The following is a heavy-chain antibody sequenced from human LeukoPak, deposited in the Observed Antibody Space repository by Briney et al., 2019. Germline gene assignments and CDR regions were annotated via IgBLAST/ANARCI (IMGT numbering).Heavy chain of an antibody. D-gene: IGHD1-26*01. CDR2: ISWNSGSI. V-gene: IGHV3-9*01. Sequence: GGSLRLSCAASGFTFSSYWMSWVRQAPGKGLEWVSGISWNSGSIGYADSVKGRFTISRDNAKNSLYLQMNSLRAEDTALYYCAKDASVGATYYFDYWGQGTLVTVSS. J-gene: IGHJ4*02. CDR3: AKDASVGATYYFDY. CDR1: GFTFSSYW.